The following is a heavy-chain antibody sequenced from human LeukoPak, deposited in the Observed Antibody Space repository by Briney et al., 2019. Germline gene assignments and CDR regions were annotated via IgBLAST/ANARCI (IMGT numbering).Heavy chain of an antibody. V-gene: IGHV4-39*07. Sequence: SETLSLTCTVAGGSISSSSYYWAWIRRPPGKGLEFIGSIYYVANTYYNPSLESRVTISVDTSKNQFSLKLSSVTAADTALYYCARDHAVRAYYLFDYWGQGTLVTVSS. CDR3: ARDHAVRAYYLFDY. D-gene: IGHD3-22*01. CDR1: GGSISSSSYY. J-gene: IGHJ4*02. CDR2: IYYVANT.